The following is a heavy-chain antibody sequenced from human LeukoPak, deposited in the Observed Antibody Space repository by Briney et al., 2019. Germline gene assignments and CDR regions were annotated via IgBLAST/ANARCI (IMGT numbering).Heavy chain of an antibody. CDR1: GFTFSSYA. D-gene: IGHD3-22*01. J-gene: IGHJ4*02. CDR3: AKGPYYYDSSGWFGY. CDR2: ISGSGGST. V-gene: IGHV3-23*01. Sequence: GGSLRLSCAASGFTFSSYAMSWVRQAPGKGLEWVSAISGSGGSTYYADSVKGRFTISRDSSKNTLYLQMNSLRAEDTAVYYCAKGPYYYDSSGWFGYWGQGTLVTVSS.